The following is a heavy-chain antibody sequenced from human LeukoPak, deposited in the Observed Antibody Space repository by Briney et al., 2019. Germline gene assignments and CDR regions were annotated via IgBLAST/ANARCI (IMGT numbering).Heavy chain of an antibody. CDR2: ISGSGGST. CDR3: AKGVGQQLVLTEYYFDY. Sequence: PGGSLRLSCAASGFTFSSYAMIWVRQAPGKGLEWVSAISGSGGSTYYADSVKGRFTISRDNSKNTLYLQMNSLRAEDTAVYYCAKGVGQQLVLTEYYFDYWGQGTLVTVSS. CDR1: GFTFSSYA. D-gene: IGHD6-13*01. V-gene: IGHV3-23*01. J-gene: IGHJ4*02.